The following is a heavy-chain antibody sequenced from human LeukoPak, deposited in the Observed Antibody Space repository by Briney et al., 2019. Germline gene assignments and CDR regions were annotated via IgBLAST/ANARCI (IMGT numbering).Heavy chain of an antibody. V-gene: IGHV1-3*01. J-gene: IGHJ4*02. CDR1: GYTFINYA. CDR3: VREGPEYYDSGMDH. D-gene: IGHD3-22*01. Sequence: ASVKVSCKASGYTFINYAIHWVRQAPGQRLEWMAWINGGNGKTKYSQSLQGRITITRDASATTAYMELNSLKSEDTAVYYCVREGPEYYDSGMDHWGQGTLVTVSS. CDR2: INGGNGKT.